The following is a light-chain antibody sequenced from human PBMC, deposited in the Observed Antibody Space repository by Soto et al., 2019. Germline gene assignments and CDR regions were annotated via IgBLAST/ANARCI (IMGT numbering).Light chain of an antibody. V-gene: IGKV3-11*01. J-gene: IGKJ1*01. CDR3: QQYNSYSRP. CDR1: QSVSSY. CDR2: DAS. Sequence: EIVLTQSPATLSLSPGERATLSCRASQSVSSYLAWYQQKPGQAPRLLIYDASNRATGIPARFSGSGSGTDFTLTISSLQPDDFATYYCQQYNSYSRPFGQGTKVDNK.